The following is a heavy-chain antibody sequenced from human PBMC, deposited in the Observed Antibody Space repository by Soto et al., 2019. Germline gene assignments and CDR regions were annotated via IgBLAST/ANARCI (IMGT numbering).Heavy chain of an antibody. CDR3: ARGDKNDILTGYYRRYYFDY. CDR2: IIPILGIA. Sequence: SVKVSCKASGGTFSSYTISWVRQAPGQGLEWMGRIIPILGIANYAQKFQGRVTITADKSTSTAYMELSSLRSEDTAVYYCARGDKNDILTGYYRRYYFDYWGQGTLVTVS. J-gene: IGHJ4*02. V-gene: IGHV1-69*02. D-gene: IGHD3-9*01. CDR1: GGTFSSYT.